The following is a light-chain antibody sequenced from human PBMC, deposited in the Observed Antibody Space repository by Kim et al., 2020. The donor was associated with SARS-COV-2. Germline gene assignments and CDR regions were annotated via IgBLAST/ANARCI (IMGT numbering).Light chain of an antibody. V-gene: IGKV1D-12*01. CDR3: QQTESFPLT. Sequence: DIQMTQSPSSLSASVGDRVTITCRASQDIRRWLAWYQQKPGKAPKFLIYGASTLQSGVPSRFSGSGSGTDFTLTINSLQPDDFATYYCQQTESFPLTFGGGTKVDIK. CDR2: GAS. CDR1: QDIRRW. J-gene: IGKJ4*01.